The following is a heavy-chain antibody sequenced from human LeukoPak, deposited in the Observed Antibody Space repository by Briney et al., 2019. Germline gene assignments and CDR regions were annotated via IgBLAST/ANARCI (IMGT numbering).Heavy chain of an antibody. CDR3: ARDRGATVTSGYYYGMDV. J-gene: IGHJ6*02. CDR2: ISASNGNT. D-gene: IGHD4-17*01. Sequence: ASVKVSCKASGYTFTSYGISWVRQAPGQRLEWMGWISASNGNTNYAQKLQGRVTMTTDTSTSTAYMELRSLRSDDTAVYYCARDRGATVTSGYYYGMDVWGQGTTVTVSS. CDR1: GYTFTSYG. V-gene: IGHV1-18*04.